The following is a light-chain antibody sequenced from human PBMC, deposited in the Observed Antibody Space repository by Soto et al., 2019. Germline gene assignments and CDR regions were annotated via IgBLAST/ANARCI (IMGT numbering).Light chain of an antibody. Sequence: ALTQPASVSGSPGQSITISCTGTSSDVGGYNYVSWYQQHPGKAPKLMIYDVSNRPSGVSNRFSGSKSGNTASLTISGLQAEDEADYYCSSYTSSSTLEDVFGTGTKLTVL. CDR1: SSDVGGYNY. J-gene: IGLJ1*01. CDR3: SSYTSSSTLEDV. V-gene: IGLV2-14*01. CDR2: DVS.